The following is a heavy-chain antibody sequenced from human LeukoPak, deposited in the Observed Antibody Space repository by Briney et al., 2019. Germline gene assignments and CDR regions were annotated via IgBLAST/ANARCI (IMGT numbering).Heavy chain of an antibody. CDR3: ARVPSSAYGSGSYYLGYYYMDV. V-gene: IGHV3-21*01. D-gene: IGHD3-10*01. CDR1: GGSISSSS. CDR2: ISSSSSYI. Sequence: ETLSLTCTVSGGSISSSSYYWGWIRQAPGKGLEWVSSISSSSSYIYYADSVKGRFTISRDNAKNSLYLQMNSLRAEDTAVYYCARVPSSAYGSGSYYLGYYYMDVWGKGTTVTVSS. J-gene: IGHJ6*03.